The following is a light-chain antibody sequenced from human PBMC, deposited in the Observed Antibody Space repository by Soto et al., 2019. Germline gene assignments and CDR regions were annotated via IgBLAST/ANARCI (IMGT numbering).Light chain of an antibody. CDR2: GAS. J-gene: IGKJ1*01. V-gene: IGKV3-20*01. Sequence: EIVLTQSPGTLSLSPGERATLSCGASQSVSSDFLAWYQQKPGQAPRLLIHGASGRATGTPDRFSGSGSGTDFTLTISRLEPEDFAVYYCQHSGTSLWTFGQGTRVEVK. CDR3: QHSGTSLWT. CDR1: QSVSSDF.